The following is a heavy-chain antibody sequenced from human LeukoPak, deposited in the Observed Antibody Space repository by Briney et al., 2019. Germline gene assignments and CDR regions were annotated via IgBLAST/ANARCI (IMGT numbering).Heavy chain of an antibody. V-gene: IGHV3-73*01. D-gene: IGHD2-2*01. J-gene: IGHJ4*02. Sequence: PGGSLRLSCAASGFTVSSNYMSWVRQASGKGLEWVGRIRSKANSYATAYAASVKGRFTISRDDSKNTAYLQMNSLKTEDTAVYYCLYCSSTSCYWGQGTLVTVSS. CDR1: GFTVSSNY. CDR3: LYCSSTSCY. CDR2: IRSKANSYAT.